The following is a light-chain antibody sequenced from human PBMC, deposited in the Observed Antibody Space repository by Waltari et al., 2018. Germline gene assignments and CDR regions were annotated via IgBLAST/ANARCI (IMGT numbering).Light chain of an antibody. J-gene: IGKJ3*01. CDR3: QQYNSWPFT. V-gene: IGKV3-11*01. CDR2: DAS. CDR1: QSVSSY. Sequence: EIVLTQSPATLSLSPGARATPPCRASQSVSSYLAWYQQKPGQAPRLLIYDASNRATGIPARFSGSGSGTDFTLTISSLEPEDFAVYFCQQYNSWPFTFGPGTQVDIK.